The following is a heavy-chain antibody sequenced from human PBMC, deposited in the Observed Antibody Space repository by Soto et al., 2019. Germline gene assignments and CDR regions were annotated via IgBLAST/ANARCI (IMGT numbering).Heavy chain of an antibody. CDR3: ARSTPEEGEYFQH. D-gene: IGHD2-15*01. V-gene: IGHV1-69*13. CDR1: GGTFSSYA. CDR2: IIPNFGTT. Sequence: SVKVSCKASGGTFSSYAISWVRQAPGQGLEWMGWIIPNFGTTNYAQKFQGRVTITADESTSTAYMELRSLRSEDTAVYYCARSTPEEGEYFQHWGQGTLVTVSS. J-gene: IGHJ1*01.